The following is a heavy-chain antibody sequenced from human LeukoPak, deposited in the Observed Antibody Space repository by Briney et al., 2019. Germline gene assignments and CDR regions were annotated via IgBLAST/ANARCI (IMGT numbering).Heavy chain of an antibody. CDR2: IDTAGGT. J-gene: IGHJ3*02. CDR3: ARRRYGLGSYSDAFDI. D-gene: IGHD3-10*01. Sequence: GGSLRLSCAASGFTFISYDMHWVRQPTGKGLEWVSGIDTAGGTYYAGSVKGRFTISRENAKNSLSLQMNSLRAGDTAVYYCARRRYGLGSYSDAFDIWGQGTMVTVSS. V-gene: IGHV3-13*04. CDR1: GFTFISYD.